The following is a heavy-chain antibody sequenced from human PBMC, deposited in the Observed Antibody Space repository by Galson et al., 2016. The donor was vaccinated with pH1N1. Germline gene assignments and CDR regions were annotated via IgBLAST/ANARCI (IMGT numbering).Heavy chain of an antibody. CDR3: AICHGSETASVWVDY. Sequence: SLRLSCAASGFSFSGYAMHWVRQPPGKGLEWVAMISFDGTIKYSADSVKGRFTISRDNSKKTLYLHMSSLEASDTAMYYCAICHGSETASVWVDYWGQGTLVTVSS. D-gene: IGHD3-16*01. CDR2: ISFDGTIK. CDR1: GFSFSGYA. J-gene: IGHJ4*02. V-gene: IGHV3-30*03.